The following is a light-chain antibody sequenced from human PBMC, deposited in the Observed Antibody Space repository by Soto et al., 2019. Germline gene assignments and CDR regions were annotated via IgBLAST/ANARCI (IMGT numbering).Light chain of an antibody. CDR3: SSHTSGSTRV. V-gene: IGLV2-14*01. Sequence: QSVLTQPASVSGSPGQSIAISCTGTSGDVGGYDYVSWYQQHPDKAPKLMIYEVTKRPSWVSNRFSGSKSGNTASLTISGLQPEDEADYYSSSHTSGSTRVFGSGIEVTGL. J-gene: IGLJ1*01. CDR1: SGDVGGYDY. CDR2: EVT.